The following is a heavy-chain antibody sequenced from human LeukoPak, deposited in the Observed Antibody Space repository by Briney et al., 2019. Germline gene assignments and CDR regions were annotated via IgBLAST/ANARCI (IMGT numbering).Heavy chain of an antibody. CDR1: GFTFSSYW. CDR3: VRRDDSHIHQYYFDS. Sequence: PGGSLRLSCAASGFTFSSYWMHWVRQAPGKGLVWVSRINYEGSITEYVGSVKGRFTISRDNAKNTLYLQMNSLRADDTAVYYCVRRDDSHIHQYYFDSWGQGTLVTVSS. CDR2: INYEGSIT. J-gene: IGHJ4*02. D-gene: IGHD4-11*01. V-gene: IGHV3-74*03.